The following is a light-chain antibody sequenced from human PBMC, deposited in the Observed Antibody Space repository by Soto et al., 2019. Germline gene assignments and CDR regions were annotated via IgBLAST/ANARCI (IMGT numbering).Light chain of an antibody. Sequence: QSALTQPASVSGSPGQSITISCTGTSSDVGGYNYVSWYQQHPGKAPKLMIYEVSNRPSGVSNRFSGSKSGNTASLTISGLQAEDEADYYCSSYTSSSTGEDVFGTGTKLTVL. CDR1: SSDVGGYNY. V-gene: IGLV2-14*01. CDR2: EVS. J-gene: IGLJ1*01. CDR3: SSYTSSSTGEDV.